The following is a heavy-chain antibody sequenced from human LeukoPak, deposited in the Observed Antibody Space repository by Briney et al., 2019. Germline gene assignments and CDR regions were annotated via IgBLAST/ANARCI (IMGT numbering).Heavy chain of an antibody. D-gene: IGHD5-18*01. CDR1: GFTFSSYA. V-gene: IGHV3-23*01. CDR3: ALRGYSYGFDY. J-gene: IGHJ4*02. Sequence: GGSLRLSCAASGFTFSSYAMSWVRQAPGKGLEWVSAISGSGGYTYYADSVKGRFTISRDNSKNTLYLQMSSLRAEDTAVYYCALRGYSYGFDYWGQGTLVTVSS. CDR2: ISGSGGYT.